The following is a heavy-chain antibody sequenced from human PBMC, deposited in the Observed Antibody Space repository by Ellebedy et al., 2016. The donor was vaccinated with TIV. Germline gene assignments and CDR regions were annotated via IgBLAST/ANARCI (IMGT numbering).Heavy chain of an antibody. J-gene: IGHJ4*02. D-gene: IGHD6-13*01. CDR3: ARDQGYSSSWLTD. CDR1: GFTFGSFD. CDR2: ITTAGDT. Sequence: GESLKISCAAAGFTFGSFDMHWVRQATGKGLEWVSSITTAGDTYYRDSVKGRFSISRDSSKNTVDLQMNSLRVEDTAVYYCARDQGYSSSWLTDWGQGTLVTVSS. V-gene: IGHV3-13*01.